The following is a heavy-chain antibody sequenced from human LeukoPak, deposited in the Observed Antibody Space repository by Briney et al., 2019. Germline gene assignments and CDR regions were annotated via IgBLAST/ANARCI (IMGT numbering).Heavy chain of an antibody. CDR1: GFSFRTYA. V-gene: IGHV3-23*01. J-gene: IGHJ4*02. D-gene: IGHD3-22*01. CDR3: VKESTSSGYYYAPDY. CDR2: ISGSGATT. Sequence: GGSLRLSCAASGFSFRTYAMTWVRQAPGKGLEWVSSISGSGATTYNADPLKGRFTISRDNSENTLYLQMNSLRAEDTAVYYCVKESTSSGYYYAPDYWGQGTLVTVS.